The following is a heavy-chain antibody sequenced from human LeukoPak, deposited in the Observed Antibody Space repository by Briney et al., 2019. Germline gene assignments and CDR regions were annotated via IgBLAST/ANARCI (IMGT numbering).Heavy chain of an antibody. V-gene: IGHV3-21*01. D-gene: IGHD6-19*01. Sequence: SGGSLRLSCAACGFTFSSYSMNWVRQAPGKGLEWVSSISSGSSYIYYADSLKGRFTISRDNAKNSLYLQMNSLRAEDTAVYYCARDLGIAVPRSIDYWGQGTLVTVSS. CDR1: GFTFSSYS. J-gene: IGHJ4*02. CDR2: ISSGSSYI. CDR3: ARDLGIAVPRSIDY.